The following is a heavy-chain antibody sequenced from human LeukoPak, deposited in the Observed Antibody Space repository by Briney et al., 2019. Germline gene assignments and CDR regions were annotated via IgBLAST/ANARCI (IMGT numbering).Heavy chain of an antibody. CDR2: INPNGGGT. Sequence: ASEKVSCKASGYTFTTYYIHWVRQAPGQRLEWMGWINPNGGGTKYAQDFQGRATMTIDTSINTSYMQLNSLTSDDTAVYYCARDLRQQLILGWLDPWGQGTLVTVSS. V-gene: IGHV1-2*02. J-gene: IGHJ5*02. D-gene: IGHD6-13*01. CDR1: GYTFTTYY. CDR3: ARDLRQQLILGWLDP.